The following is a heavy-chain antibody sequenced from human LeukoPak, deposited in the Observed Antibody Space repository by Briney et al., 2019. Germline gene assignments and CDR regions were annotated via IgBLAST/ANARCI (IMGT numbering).Heavy chain of an antibody. CDR1: GYTFTGYY. Sequence: GASVKVSCKASGYTFTGYYMHWVRQAPGQGLEWMGWINPNSGGTNYAQKFQGRVTMTRDTSISTAYMELSRLRSDDTAVYYCARVMGGTTPWFDPWGQGTLVTVSS. CDR3: ARVMGGTTPWFDP. D-gene: IGHD4-17*01. V-gene: IGHV1-2*02. CDR2: INPNSGGT. J-gene: IGHJ5*02.